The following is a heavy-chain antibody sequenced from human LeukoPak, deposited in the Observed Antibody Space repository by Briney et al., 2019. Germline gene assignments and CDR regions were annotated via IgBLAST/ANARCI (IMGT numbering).Heavy chain of an antibody. CDR3: ARDPGITMIVVVNDAFDI. J-gene: IGHJ3*02. Sequence: PGGSLRLSCAASGFTFSSYAMHWVRQAPGKGLEWVAVISYDGSNKYYADSVKGRFTISRDNSKNTLYLQMNSLRAEDTAVYYCARDPGITMIVVVNDAFDIWGQGTMATVSS. CDR1: GFTFSSYA. D-gene: IGHD3-22*01. CDR2: ISYDGSNK. V-gene: IGHV3-30-3*01.